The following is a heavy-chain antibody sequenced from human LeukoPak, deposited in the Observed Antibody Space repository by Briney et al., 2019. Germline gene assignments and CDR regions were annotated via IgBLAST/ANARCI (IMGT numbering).Heavy chain of an antibody. J-gene: IGHJ4*02. V-gene: IGHV4-59*11. CDR3: AREINDFWSGYYGGLLGW. D-gene: IGHD3-3*01. CDR2: IYYSGST. Sequence: PSETLSLTCTVSGGSISGHYWSWIRQPPGKGLEWIGYIYYSGSTNYNPSLKSRVTISVDTSKNQFSLKLSSVTAADTAVYYCAREINDFWSGYYGGLLGWWGQGTLVTVSS. CDR1: GGSISGHY.